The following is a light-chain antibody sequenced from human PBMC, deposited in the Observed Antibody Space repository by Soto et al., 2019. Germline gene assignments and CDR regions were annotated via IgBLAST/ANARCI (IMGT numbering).Light chain of an antibody. V-gene: IGKV1-9*01. J-gene: IGKJ2*01. CDR3: QQVNGYPHT. Sequence: DVQLTQSPSFLSASVGDRVTITCRASQGISSHLAWYQQRPGKGPKLLIYAASTLQSEVPSRFSGSGSGTEFTLAISSLQPEDFATYYCQQVNGYPHTFGQGTKLEIK. CDR2: AAS. CDR1: QGISSH.